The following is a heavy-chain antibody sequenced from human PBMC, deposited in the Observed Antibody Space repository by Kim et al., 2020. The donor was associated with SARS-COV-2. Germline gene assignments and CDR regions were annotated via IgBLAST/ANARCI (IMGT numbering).Heavy chain of an antibody. J-gene: IGHJ3*01. CDR2: ISSSSSII. Sequence: GGSLRLSCAASGFTFSSYSMNWVRQAPGKGLEWVSYISSSSSIIYYAASVNRLFTISSDNANNSLHLLMNRLRAETTAVYYCASSSYDSYSFVFWGHGT. CDR3: ASSSYDSYSFVF. CDR1: GFTFSSYS. D-gene: IGHD3-16*01. V-gene: IGHV3-48*04.